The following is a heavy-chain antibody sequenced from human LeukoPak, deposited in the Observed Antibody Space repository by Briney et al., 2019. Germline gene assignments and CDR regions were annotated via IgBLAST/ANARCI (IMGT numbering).Heavy chain of an antibody. V-gene: IGHV4-4*08. CDR1: NGSISGDY. D-gene: IGHD2-15*01. CDR2: IYSSGST. Sequence: SETLSLNCIVSNGSISGDYWSWIRQPPGKGLEWIGYIYSSGSTNYNPSLKSRVAISIDTSKKQLSLQVNSVTAGDTALYFCAKCSGYWGFDSWGQGTLVTVSS. J-gene: IGHJ4*02. CDR3: AKCSGYWGFDS.